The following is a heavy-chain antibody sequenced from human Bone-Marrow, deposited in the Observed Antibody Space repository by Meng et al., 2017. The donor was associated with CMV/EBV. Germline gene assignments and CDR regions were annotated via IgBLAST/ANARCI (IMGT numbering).Heavy chain of an antibody. CDR2: IDHDGSEK. Sequence: GGSLRLSCEMSGLSFISFWMVWVRQAPGKGLEGVATIDHDGSEKFYVDSVKGRFTISRDNAKNSLHLQMDSLRAEDTAVYYCARDLYDSWGQGMLVTVSS. CDR3: ARDLYDS. CDR1: GLSFISFW. D-gene: IGHD2-15*01. V-gene: IGHV3-7*01. J-gene: IGHJ4*02.